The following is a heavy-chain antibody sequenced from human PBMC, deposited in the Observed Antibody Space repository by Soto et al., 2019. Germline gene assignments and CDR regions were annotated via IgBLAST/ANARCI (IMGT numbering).Heavy chain of an antibody. CDR1: GFTFTSSA. J-gene: IGHJ4*02. CDR2: IVVGSGNT. Sequence: SVKVSCKASGFTFTSSAVQWVRQARGQRLEWIGWIVVGSGNTNYAQKFQERVTITRDTSTSTAYMELSSLRSEDMAVYYCAREDETYYDILTGYPRGYFDYWGQGTLVTVSS. CDR3: AREDETYYDILTGYPRGYFDY. V-gene: IGHV1-58*01. D-gene: IGHD3-9*01.